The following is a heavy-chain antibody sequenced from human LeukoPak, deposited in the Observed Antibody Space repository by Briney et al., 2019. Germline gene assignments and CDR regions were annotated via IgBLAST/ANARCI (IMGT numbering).Heavy chain of an antibody. V-gene: IGHV4-61*05. CDR3: ARRAAMGDSDC. Sequence: KTSETLSLTCTVSGGSISSSSYYWGWIRQPPGKGLEWIGYFYYSGSTNYNPSLKSRVTISGDTSKNQFSLNLSSVTAADTAVYYCARRAAMGDSDCWGPGTLVTVSS. D-gene: IGHD2-2*01. CDR2: FYYSGST. CDR1: GGSISSSSYY. J-gene: IGHJ4*02.